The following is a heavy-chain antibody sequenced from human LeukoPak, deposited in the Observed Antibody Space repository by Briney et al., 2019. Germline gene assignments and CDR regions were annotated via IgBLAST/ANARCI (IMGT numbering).Heavy chain of an antibody. CDR3: ARVPLSGYYDSSGYMSY. D-gene: IGHD3-22*01. CDR2: IIPIFGTA. J-gene: IGHJ4*02. CDR1: GGTFSSYA. Sequence: SVKVSCKASGGTFSSYAISWVRQAPGQGLEWMGRIIPIFGTANYAQKFQDRVTITTDESTSTAYMELSSLRSEDTAVYYCARVPLSGYYDSSGYMSYWGQGTLVTVSS. V-gene: IGHV1-69*05.